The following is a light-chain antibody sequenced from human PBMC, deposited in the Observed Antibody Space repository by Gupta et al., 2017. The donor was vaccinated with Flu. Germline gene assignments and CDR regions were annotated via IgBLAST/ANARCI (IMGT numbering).Light chain of an antibody. CDR1: QSVSSY. CDR2: DAS. Sequence: EIVLTQSPATLSLPPGERATLSCRTSQSVSSYLAWYQQKPGQAPRLLIYDASNRATGIPARFSGSGSGTDFTLTISSLEPEDFAVYYCQQRSNWPPFTLGPGTKVDIK. J-gene: IGKJ3*01. CDR3: QQRSNWPPFT. V-gene: IGKV3-11*01.